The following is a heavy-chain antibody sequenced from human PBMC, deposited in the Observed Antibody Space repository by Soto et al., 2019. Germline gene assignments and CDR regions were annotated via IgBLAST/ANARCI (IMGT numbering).Heavy chain of an antibody. V-gene: IGHV4-39*01. CDR3: ARSGSGVDY. D-gene: IGHD3-10*01. CDR2: IYYSGST. CDR1: GGSISSSTYD. Sequence: SETLSLTCTVSGGSISSSTYDWGWIRQPPGKGLEWIGSIYYSGSTYYNPSLKSRVTISVDTSKNQFSLKLSSVTAADTAVYYCARSGSGVDYWGQGTLVTVSS. J-gene: IGHJ4*02.